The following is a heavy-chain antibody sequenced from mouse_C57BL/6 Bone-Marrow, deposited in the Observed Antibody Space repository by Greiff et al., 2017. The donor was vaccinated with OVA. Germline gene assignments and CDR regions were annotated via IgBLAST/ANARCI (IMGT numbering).Heavy chain of an antibody. V-gene: IGHV1-64*01. CDR3: ARWGTTVVAPDY. J-gene: IGHJ2*01. Sequence: VQLQQSGAELVKPGASVKISCKASGYAFSSYWMNWVKQRPGKGLEWIGMIHPKSGSTNYNEKFKSKATLTVDKSSSTAYIQLSSLTSEDSAVYYCARWGTTVVAPDYWGQGTTLTVSS. D-gene: IGHD1-1*01. CDR2: IHPKSGST. CDR1: GYAFSSYW.